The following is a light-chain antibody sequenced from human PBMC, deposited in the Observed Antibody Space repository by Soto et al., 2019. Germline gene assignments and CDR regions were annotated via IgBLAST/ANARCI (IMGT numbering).Light chain of an antibody. Sequence: IILTQSPGTLSLSPGERVTLSCKASQTINNNYVGWYQQRPGRAPRLLVYGASARATGIPDRFRGCGAGSDFTLTISRLEPEDFAVYYCQHHGDLIGFGGGTKV. V-gene: IGKV3-20*01. CDR3: QHHGDLIG. CDR2: GAS. J-gene: IGKJ4*01. CDR1: QTINNNY.